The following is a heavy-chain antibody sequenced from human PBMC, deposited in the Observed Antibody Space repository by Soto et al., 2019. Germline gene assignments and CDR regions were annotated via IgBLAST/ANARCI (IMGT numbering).Heavy chain of an antibody. V-gene: IGHV3-30*18. D-gene: IGHD2-2*01. CDR2: ISYDGSNK. Sequence: QVQLVESGGGVVQPGRSLRLSCAASGFTFSSYGMHWVRQAPGKGLEWVAVISYDGSNKYYADSVKGRFTISRDNSKNTLYLQMNSLRAEDTAVYYCAKDTSQLSTGGYFDYWGQGTLVTVSS. J-gene: IGHJ4*02. CDR3: AKDTSQLSTGGYFDY. CDR1: GFTFSSYG.